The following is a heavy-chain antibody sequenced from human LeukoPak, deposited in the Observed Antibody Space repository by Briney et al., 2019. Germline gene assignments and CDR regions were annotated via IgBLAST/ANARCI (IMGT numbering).Heavy chain of an antibody. Sequence: PGGPLGSSCAAPDLPFVAYWRTWFPQAPGKGRNGLANIKQDGSEKYYVDSVKGRFTISRDNAKNSLYLQMNSLRAEDTAVYYCARDRGPGENDYWGQGTLVTVSS. CDR2: IKQDGSEK. J-gene: IGHJ4*02. CDR3: ARDRGPGENDY. CDR1: DLPFVAYW. D-gene: IGHD3-10*01. V-gene: IGHV3-7*01.